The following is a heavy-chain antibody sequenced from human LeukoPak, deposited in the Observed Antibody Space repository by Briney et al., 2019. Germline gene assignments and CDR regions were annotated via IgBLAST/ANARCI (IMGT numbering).Heavy chain of an antibody. D-gene: IGHD2-21*01. CDR3: MKLPTMIIVIDTDFEY. CDR1: GFTFSSYA. V-gene: IGHV3-23*01. J-gene: IGHJ4*02. CDR2: ISGSGGST. Sequence: PGGSLRLSCAASGFTFSSYAMSWVRRAPGKGLEWVSAISGSGGSTYYADSVKGRFTISRDNSKNTLYLQMNSLRAEDTAVYYCMKLPTMIIVIDTDFEYWGQGAQVTVSS.